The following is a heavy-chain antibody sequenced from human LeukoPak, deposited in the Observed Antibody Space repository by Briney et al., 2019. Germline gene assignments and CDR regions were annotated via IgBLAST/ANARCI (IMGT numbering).Heavy chain of an antibody. CDR3: AREAIGVATTYYFDY. CDR1: GGSISSYY. CDR2: IYHSGST. J-gene: IGHJ4*02. D-gene: IGHD5-12*01. Sequence: SETLSLTCTVSGGSISSYYWSWIRQPPGKGLEWIGYIYHSGSTSYNPSLKSRVTISVDTSKNQFSLKVSSVTAADTAVYYCAREAIGVATTYYFDYWGQGSLVTVSS. V-gene: IGHV4-59*01.